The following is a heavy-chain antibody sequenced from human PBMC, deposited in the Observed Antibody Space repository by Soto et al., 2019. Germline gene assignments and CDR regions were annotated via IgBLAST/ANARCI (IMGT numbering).Heavy chain of an antibody. CDR2: ISGGGDNT. Sequence: EVQLLDSGGGLVQPGGSLRLSCEASGFTFSNYAMNWVRQAPGKGLAWVLGISGGGDNTYYADSVKGRFTISRDNSKNTVFLQMNSLRAEDTAVYYCAKERLARGFDYWGQGTLVTVSS. CDR3: AKERLARGFDY. CDR1: GFTFSNYA. J-gene: IGHJ4*02. V-gene: IGHV3-23*01.